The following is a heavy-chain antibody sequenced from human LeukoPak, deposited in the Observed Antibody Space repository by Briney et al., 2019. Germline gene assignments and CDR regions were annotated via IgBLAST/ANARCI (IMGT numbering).Heavy chain of an antibody. V-gene: IGHV3-23*01. D-gene: IGHD5-18*01. J-gene: IGHJ4*02. CDR3: AREGGYNYGYLDS. Sequence: GGSLRLSCAVSGSSYSSYAMSSVRQAPGKGLEGVSTISGSGDTYYVDSVKGRFTISRDNSKNTLYLQMNSLRAEDTAVYYCAREGGYNYGYLDSWGQGTLVNVSS. CDR2: ISGSGDT. CDR1: GSSYSSYA.